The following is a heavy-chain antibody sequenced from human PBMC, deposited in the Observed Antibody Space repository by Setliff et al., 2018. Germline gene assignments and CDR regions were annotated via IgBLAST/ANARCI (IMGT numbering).Heavy chain of an antibody. J-gene: IGHJ3*02. Sequence: PSETLSLTCAVSGYSISSGYYWGWIRQPPGKGLEWIGSIYHSGSTYYNPSLKSRVTISVDTSKNQFSLKLSSVTAADTAVYYCARDPLGEIAVAGHDAFDIWGQGTMVTVSS. CDR1: GYSISSGYY. CDR2: IYHSGST. CDR3: ARDPLGEIAVAGHDAFDI. D-gene: IGHD6-19*01. V-gene: IGHV4-38-2*02.